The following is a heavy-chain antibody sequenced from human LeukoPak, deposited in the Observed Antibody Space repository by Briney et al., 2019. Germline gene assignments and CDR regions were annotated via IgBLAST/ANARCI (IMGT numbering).Heavy chain of an antibody. V-gene: IGHV4-39*07. CDR3: ARTYSSSWYYGDYYYMDV. CDR1: GGSISSSSYY. D-gene: IGHD6-13*01. Sequence: SETLSLTCTVSGGSISSSSYYWGWIRQPPGKGLEWLGSIYYSGSTYYNPSLKSRVTISVDTSKNQFSLKLSSVTAADTAVYYCARTYSSSWYYGDYYYMDVWGKGTTVTVSS. CDR2: IYYSGST. J-gene: IGHJ6*03.